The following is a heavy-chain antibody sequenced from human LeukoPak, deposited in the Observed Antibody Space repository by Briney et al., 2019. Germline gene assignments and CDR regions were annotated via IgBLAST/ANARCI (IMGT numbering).Heavy chain of an antibody. CDR1: GFTFSNYG. Sequence: GGSLRLSCAASGFTFSNYGMHWGRQAPGKGLEWVTFIRYDGSTKYYADSVKGRFTISRDNSKNTLYLQMNSLSAEDTAVYYCAREKIPAASNWFDPWGQGTLVTVSS. J-gene: IGHJ5*02. V-gene: IGHV3-30*02. CDR3: AREKIPAASNWFDP. D-gene: IGHD2-2*01. CDR2: IRYDGSTK.